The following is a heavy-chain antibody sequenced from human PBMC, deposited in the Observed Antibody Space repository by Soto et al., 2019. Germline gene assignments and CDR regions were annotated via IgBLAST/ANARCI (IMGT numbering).Heavy chain of an antibody. J-gene: IGHJ6*02. V-gene: IGHV3-11*01. CDR1: GFTFSDYY. Sequence: QVQLVESGGGLVKPGGSLRLSCAASGFTFSDYYMSWIRQAQGKGLEWVSYISSSGSTIYYADSVKGRFTISRDNAKNSLYLQMNSLRAEDTAVYYCARDTNYGDYYYYGMDVWGQGTTVTVSS. CDR2: ISSSGSTI. CDR3: ARDTNYGDYYYYGMDV. D-gene: IGHD4-17*01.